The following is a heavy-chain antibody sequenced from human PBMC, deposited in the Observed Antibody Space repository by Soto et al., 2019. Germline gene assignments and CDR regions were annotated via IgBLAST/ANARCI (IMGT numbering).Heavy chain of an antibody. CDR2: IWYDGSNK. CDR3: ARGGGVPAAYYYYYGMDV. Sequence: GGSLRLSCAASGFTFSSYGMHWVRQAPGKGLEWGAVIWYDGSNKYYEDSVKGRFTISRDNSKNTLYLQMNSLRAEDTSVYYCARGGGVPAAYYYYYGMDVWGQGTTVTVSS. V-gene: IGHV3-33*01. D-gene: IGHD2-2*01. J-gene: IGHJ6*02. CDR1: GFTFSSYG.